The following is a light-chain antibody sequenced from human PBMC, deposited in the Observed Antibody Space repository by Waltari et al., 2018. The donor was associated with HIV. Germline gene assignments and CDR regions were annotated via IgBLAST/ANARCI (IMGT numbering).Light chain of an antibody. J-gene: IGLJ3*02. Sequence: QSALTQPASVSGSTGQSITISCTGTSNDVGGYKFVSWYQQHPGNAPKLIIYEVSNRPSGVSNRFSGSKSGNTASLTISGLQAEDEADYYCTAHTSTSTWVFGGGTKLTVL. CDR3: TAHTSTSTWV. CDR2: EVS. CDR1: SNDVGGYKF. V-gene: IGLV2-14*01.